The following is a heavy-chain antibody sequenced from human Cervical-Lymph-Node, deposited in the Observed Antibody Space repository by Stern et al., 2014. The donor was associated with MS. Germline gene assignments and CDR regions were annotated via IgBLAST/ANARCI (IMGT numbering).Heavy chain of an antibody. Sequence: EVQLVESGGGLVKPGGSLRLSCAASGFTFSSYSMNWVRQAPGKGLEWVSSISSSSSYIYYADSVKVRFTISRDNAKNSLYLQMNSLRAEDTAVYYCARDSRYSGSYRYFDYWGQGTLVTVSS. V-gene: IGHV3-21*01. J-gene: IGHJ4*02. D-gene: IGHD1-26*01. CDR1: GFTFSSYS. CDR3: ARDSRYSGSYRYFDY. CDR2: ISSSSSYI.